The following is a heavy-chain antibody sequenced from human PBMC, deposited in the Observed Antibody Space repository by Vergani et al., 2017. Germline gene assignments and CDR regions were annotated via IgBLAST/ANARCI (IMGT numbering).Heavy chain of an antibody. CDR2: INHSGST. V-gene: IGHV4-34*01. D-gene: IGHD1-1*01. CDR1: GGSFSGYY. J-gene: IGHJ5*02. CDR3: ARVRLYNWKPSNWFDP. Sequence: QVQLQESGPGLVKPSETLSLTCTVSGGSFSGYYWSWIRQPPGKGLEWIGEINHSGSTNYNPSLKSLVTISVDTSKNQFSLKLSSVTAADTAVYYCARVRLYNWKPSNWFDPWGQGTLVTVSS.